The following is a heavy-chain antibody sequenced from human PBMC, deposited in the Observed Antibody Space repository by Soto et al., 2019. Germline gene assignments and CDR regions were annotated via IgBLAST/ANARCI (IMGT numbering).Heavy chain of an antibody. J-gene: IGHJ4*02. V-gene: IGHV3-33*01. Sequence: GGSLRLSCAASGFTFSSYGMHWVRQAPGKGLEWVAVIWYDGSNKYYADSVKGRFTISRDNSKNTLYLQMNSLRAEDTAVYYRARDGSLRSLGYWGQGTLVTVSS. CDR2: IWYDGSNK. CDR3: ARDGSLRSLGY. CDR1: GFTFSSYG.